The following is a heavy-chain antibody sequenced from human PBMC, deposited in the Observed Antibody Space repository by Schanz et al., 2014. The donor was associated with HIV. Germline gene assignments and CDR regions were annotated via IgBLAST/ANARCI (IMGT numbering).Heavy chain of an antibody. J-gene: IGHJ6*02. D-gene: IGHD3-10*01. CDR2: ISYDGRNK. CDR1: GFSFNNYG. Sequence: QVQLVESGGGVVQPRRSLRLSCAASGFSFNNYGMHWVRQAPGKGLEWVAVISYDGRNKYFADSVKGRFTISRDNSKNTLYLQMKSPRAADTAIYHCAKDGGSRGRRRGMDVWGQGTTVTVSS. V-gene: IGHV3-30*18. CDR3: AKDGGSRGRRRGMDV.